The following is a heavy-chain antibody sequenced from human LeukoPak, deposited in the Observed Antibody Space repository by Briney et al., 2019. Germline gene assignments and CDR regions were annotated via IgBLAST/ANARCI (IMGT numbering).Heavy chain of an antibody. D-gene: IGHD1/OR15-1a*01. CDR3: ARDRHWTNDWVFDY. Sequence: SETLSLTCTVSDGSINGYYWSWIRQSPGKGLESLGYIYYTGSTNYNPSLKSRVTISLDTSKNQFSLKLSSVTAADTAVYYCARDRHWTNDWVFDYWGQGTLVTVSS. J-gene: IGHJ4*02. CDR1: DGSINGYY. CDR2: IYYTGST. V-gene: IGHV4-59*01.